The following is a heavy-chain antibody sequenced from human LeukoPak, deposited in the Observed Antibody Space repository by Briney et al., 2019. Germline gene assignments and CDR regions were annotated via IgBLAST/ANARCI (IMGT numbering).Heavy chain of an antibody. Sequence: GASVTVSCKASGYTFTGYYIHWVRQAPGQGLEWMGWINPNSGGTNYAQKFQGRVTMTRDTSICTAYMELSRLRSDDTAVYYCARGVWWLRYFDYWGQGTLVTVSS. J-gene: IGHJ4*02. V-gene: IGHV1-2*02. D-gene: IGHD5-12*01. CDR3: ARGVWWLRYFDY. CDR2: INPNSGGT. CDR1: GYTFTGYY.